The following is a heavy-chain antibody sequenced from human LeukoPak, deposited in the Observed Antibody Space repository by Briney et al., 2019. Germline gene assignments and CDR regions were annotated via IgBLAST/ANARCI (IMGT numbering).Heavy chain of an antibody. J-gene: IGHJ5*02. CDR1: GFTFKNHA. CDR2: ISNDESNK. V-gene: IGHV3-30*03. D-gene: IGHD3-10*01. Sequence: PGGSLRLSCEASGFTFKNHAMHWVRQSPGRGLEWLALISNDESNKYYADSLKGRFTVSRDNSKNTLYLQMNSLTAEDTAVYYCARDTGNNYYAGWFDPWGQGIVVAVSS. CDR3: ARDTGNNYYAGWFDP.